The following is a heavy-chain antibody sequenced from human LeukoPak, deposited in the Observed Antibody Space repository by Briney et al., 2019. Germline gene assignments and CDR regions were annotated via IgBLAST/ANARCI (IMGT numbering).Heavy chain of an antibody. J-gene: IGHJ4*02. CDR3: AKGGVMGARETDY. CDR2: ISSGGST. CDR1: GFTLSSYT. Sequence: GVSLRLSCAASGFTLSSYTMGWVRQAPGKGLEWVSTISSGGSTYYPHSMKGRFTISRDNSKNRLYLQMNSLRGEATAVYYCAKGGVMGARETDYWGQGTLVTVSS. D-gene: IGHD2-8*01. V-gene: IGHV3-23*01.